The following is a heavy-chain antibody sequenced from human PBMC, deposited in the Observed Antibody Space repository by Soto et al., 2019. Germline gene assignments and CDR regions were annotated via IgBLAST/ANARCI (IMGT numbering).Heavy chain of an antibody. CDR2: ISRDGSNK. Sequence: PGWSLRLSCAASGFTFRSYAIHWVRQAPGKGLEWVAVISRDGSNKYYVDSVKGRFTISRDNSKDTVYLQMNSLRAEDTAVYYCARVNYDYRFRYDDNWGQGNLVTVSS. J-gene: IGHJ4*02. V-gene: IGHV3-30*04. CDR3: ARVNYDYRFRYDDN. D-gene: IGHD3-16*01. CDR1: GFTFRSYA.